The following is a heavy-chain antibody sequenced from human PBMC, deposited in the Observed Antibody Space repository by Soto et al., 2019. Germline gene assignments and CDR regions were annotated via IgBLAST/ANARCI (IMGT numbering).Heavy chain of an antibody. CDR2: MNPISGNT. Sequence: QVQLVQSGAEVKKPGASVKVSCKASGYTFTSYDINWVRQATGQGLEWMGWMNPISGNTGYAQKFQGRVTMSRNTSISTAYMELSSLRSEDTAVYYCARWGTVYYYYGMDVWGQGTTVTVSS. J-gene: IGHJ6*02. V-gene: IGHV1-8*01. CDR3: ARWGTVYYYYGMDV. CDR1: GYTFTSYD. D-gene: IGHD3-16*01.